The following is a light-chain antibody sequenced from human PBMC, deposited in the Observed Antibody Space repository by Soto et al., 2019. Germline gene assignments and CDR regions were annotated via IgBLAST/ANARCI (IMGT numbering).Light chain of an antibody. CDR1: SSDVGGYNF. V-gene: IGLV2-11*01. CDR3: CSYAGTSTLGV. J-gene: IGLJ3*02. Sequence: QSALTQPRSVSGSPGQSVTISCTGTSSDVGGYNFVSWYQQYPGKAPKLIIYDVRKRPSGVPDRFSGSKSGNAASLTISGLQAEDEADYYCCSYAGTSTLGVFGGSPKVTVL. CDR2: DVR.